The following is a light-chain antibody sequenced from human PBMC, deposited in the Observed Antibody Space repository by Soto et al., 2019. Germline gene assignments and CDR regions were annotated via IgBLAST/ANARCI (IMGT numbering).Light chain of an antibody. Sequence: QSALTQPPSASGSPGQSVTISCTGTSSDIGAYNYVSWYQQYPGKAPKLMIFEVSKRPSGVPDRFSGSKSGNTASLTVSGLQAEDEADYYCCSYARSNNLIFGTGTKVTVL. CDR3: CSYARSNNLI. J-gene: IGLJ1*01. CDR1: SSDIGAYNY. CDR2: EVS. V-gene: IGLV2-8*01.